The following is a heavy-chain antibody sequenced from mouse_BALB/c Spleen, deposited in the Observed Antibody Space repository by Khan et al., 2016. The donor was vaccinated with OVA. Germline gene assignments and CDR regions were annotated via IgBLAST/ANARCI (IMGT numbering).Heavy chain of an antibody. D-gene: IGHD1-1*01. V-gene: IGHV1S81*02. CDR3: TRGGYGSPFTY. Sequence: QVQLQQSGAELVKPGASVKLSCKASGYTFTSFYIYWVKQRPGQGLEWIGEINPNNGGTNVNEKFKSKATLTVDKSSSTEYLELSSLTSEDSAVFYCTRGGYGSPFTYWGQGTLVTVSA. CDR2: INPNNGGT. J-gene: IGHJ3*01. CDR1: GYTFTSFY.